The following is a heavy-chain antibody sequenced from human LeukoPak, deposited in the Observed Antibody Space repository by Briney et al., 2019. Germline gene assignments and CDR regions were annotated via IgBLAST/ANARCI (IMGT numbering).Heavy chain of an antibody. V-gene: IGHV3-30*04. D-gene: IGHD3-22*01. J-gene: IGHJ4*02. CDR2: LSYDGSNK. CDR3: ATDYDRSGYYPEY. CDR1: GASISSSIY. Sequence: LSLTCTVSGASISSSIYYWGWVRQAPGKGLEWVAVLSYDGSNKYYADFVKGRLTISRDNSQNTLFLQMNSLRAEDTALYYCATDYDRSGYYPEYWGQGTLVTVSS.